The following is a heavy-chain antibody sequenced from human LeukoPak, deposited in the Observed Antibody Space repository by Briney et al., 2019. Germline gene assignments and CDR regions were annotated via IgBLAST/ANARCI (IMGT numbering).Heavy chain of an antibody. CDR1: GFTFSSYW. V-gene: IGHV3-74*01. D-gene: IGHD3-9*01. CDR3: AREVAYFDWLSMDV. J-gene: IGHJ6*04. CDR2: INSDGSST. Sequence: GGSLRLSCAASGFTFSSYWMHWVRQAPGKGLVWVSRINSDGSSTSYADSVKGRFTISRDNAKNTLYLQMNSLRAEDTAVYYCAREVAYFDWLSMDVWGKGTTVTVSS.